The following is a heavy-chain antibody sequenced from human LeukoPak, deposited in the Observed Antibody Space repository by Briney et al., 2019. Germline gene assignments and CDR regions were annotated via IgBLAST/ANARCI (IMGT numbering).Heavy chain of an antibody. CDR1: GGSISGYY. D-gene: IGHD2-15*01. CDR2: IYNSGST. J-gene: IGHJ4*02. V-gene: IGHV4-59*01. Sequence: PSETLSLTCTVSGGSISGYYWTWIRQPPGKRLEWVGYIYNSGSTNYNPSLKSRPTISVDTSKNQFSLRLSSVTAADTAVYYCARGGGLVVVRSGLLDYWGQGTLVIVSS. CDR3: ARGGGLVVVRSGLLDY.